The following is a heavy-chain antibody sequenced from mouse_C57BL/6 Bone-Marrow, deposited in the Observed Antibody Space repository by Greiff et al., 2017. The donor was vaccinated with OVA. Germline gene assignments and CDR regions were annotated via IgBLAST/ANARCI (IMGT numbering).Heavy chain of an antibody. V-gene: IGHV1-61*01. CDR3: ARSTMVTRFAY. Sequence: VQLQQSGAELVRPGSSVKLSCKASGYTFTSYWMDWVKQRPGQGLEWIGNIYPSDSETHYNQKFKDKATLTVDKSSSTAYMQLSSLTSEDSAVYYCARSTMVTRFAYWGQGTLVTVSA. CDR1: GYTFTSYW. J-gene: IGHJ3*01. D-gene: IGHD2-2*01. CDR2: IYPSDSET.